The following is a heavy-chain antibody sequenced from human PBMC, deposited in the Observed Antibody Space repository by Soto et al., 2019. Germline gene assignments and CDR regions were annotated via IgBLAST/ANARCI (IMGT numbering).Heavy chain of an antibody. CDR2: ISSSSSYI. V-gene: IGHV3-21*01. Sequence: SLRLSCAASGFTFSSYSMNWVRQAPGKGLEWVSSISSSSSYIYYADSVKGRFTTSRDNAKNSLYLQMNSLRAEDTAVYYCARGLYYYDSSGYYGNWGQGTLVTVSS. CDR1: GFTFSSYS. D-gene: IGHD3-22*01. J-gene: IGHJ4*02. CDR3: ARGLYYYDSSGYYGN.